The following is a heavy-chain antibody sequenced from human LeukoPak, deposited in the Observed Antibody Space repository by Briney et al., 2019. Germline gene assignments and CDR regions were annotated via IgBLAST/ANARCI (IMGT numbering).Heavy chain of an antibody. Sequence: GGSLRLSCAASGFTFSRHWMGWVRQAPGKGLEWVANIKQDASQYYVDSVRGRFIISRDNAKDSLYLQMNSLRADDTAVYYCARDRRLDFYYYMDVWGKGTTVTVSS. CDR3: ARDRRLDFYYYMDV. CDR2: IKQDASQ. V-gene: IGHV3-7*01. CDR1: GFTFSRHW. J-gene: IGHJ6*03. D-gene: IGHD5/OR15-5a*01.